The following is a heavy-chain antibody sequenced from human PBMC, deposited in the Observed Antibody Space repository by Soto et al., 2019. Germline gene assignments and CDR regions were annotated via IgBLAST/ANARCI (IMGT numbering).Heavy chain of an antibody. CDR1: GYTFTSYA. CDR3: ARDARAAGYTGW. D-gene: IGHD6-13*01. J-gene: IGHJ4*02. CDR2: INAGNGNT. Sequence: QVQLVQSGAEVKKPGASVKVSCKASGYTFTSYAMHWVRQAPGQRLEWMGWINAGNGNTKYSQKFQGRVTITRDTSASTAYMELSSLRSEDTAVYYCARDARAAGYTGWWGQGTLVTVSS. V-gene: IGHV1-3*01.